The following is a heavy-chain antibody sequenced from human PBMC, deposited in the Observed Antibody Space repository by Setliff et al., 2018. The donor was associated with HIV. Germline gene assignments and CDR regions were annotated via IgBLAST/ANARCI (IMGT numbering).Heavy chain of an antibody. CDR3: ARDGGSGTTVTFTLDY. CDR1: GYTFTSYY. V-gene: IGHV1-46*01. Sequence: ASVKVSCKASGYTFTSYYMHWVQQAPGQGLEWMGIINPSGGSTSYAQKFQGRVTMTRDTSTSAVYMELSSLRSEDTAVYYCARDGGSGTTVTFTLDYWGQGTLVTVSS. CDR2: INPSGGST. J-gene: IGHJ4*02. D-gene: IGHD4-17*01.